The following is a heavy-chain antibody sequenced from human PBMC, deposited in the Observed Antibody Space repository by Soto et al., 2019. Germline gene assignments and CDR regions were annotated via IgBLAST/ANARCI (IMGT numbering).Heavy chain of an antibody. Sequence: GGSLRLSCAASGFTFSSYAMSWVRQAPGKGLEWVSAISGSGGSTYYSDSVKGRFTSSRDNSKNTLYLQMNSMRAEDTAVYYCAKVWQQLVGRPRKASWGQGTLVTVSS. J-gene: IGHJ4*02. D-gene: IGHD6-13*01. CDR3: AKVWQQLVGRPRKAS. CDR2: ISGSGGST. CDR1: GFTFSSYA. V-gene: IGHV3-23*01.